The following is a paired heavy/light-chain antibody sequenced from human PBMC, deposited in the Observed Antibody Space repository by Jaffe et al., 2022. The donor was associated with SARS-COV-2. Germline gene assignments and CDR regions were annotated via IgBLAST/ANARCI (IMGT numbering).Light chain of an antibody. CDR2: EVS. CDR3: SSCTSTRTLV. V-gene: IGLV2-14*01. J-gene: IGLJ2*01. Sequence: QSALTQPASVSGSPGQSITISCTGTSYDVGGYNYVSWYQQHPGKAPKLMIYEVSNRPSGVPDRFSGSKSGKTASLTISGLQAEDEADYYCSSCTSTRTLVFGGGTKLTVL. CDR1: SYDVGGYNY.
Heavy chain of an antibody. V-gene: IGHV4-59*01. Sequence: QVQLQESGPGLVKPSETLSLTCTVSGGSISNYYWSWIRQPPGKGLEWIGYIFYSGSTNYNPSLKSRVTISVDTSKNQFSLKLNSVTAADTAVYNCARTPYYYDTSAYPRYYFDFWGQGTLVTVSS. CDR2: IFYSGST. D-gene: IGHD3-22*01. J-gene: IGHJ4*02. CDR3: ARTPYYYDTSAYPRYYFDF. CDR1: GGSISNYY.